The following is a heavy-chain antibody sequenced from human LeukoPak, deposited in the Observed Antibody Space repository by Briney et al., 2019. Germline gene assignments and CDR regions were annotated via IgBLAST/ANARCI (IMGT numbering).Heavy chain of an antibody. CDR2: IWSDGNNR. D-gene: IGHD1-26*01. J-gene: IGHJ6*03. CDR3: AKGPSASVSGFYMDV. V-gene: IGHV3-30*02. Sequence: GGSLRLSCAASRFTFRNYGMHWGPRATGKRLERVSFIWSDGNNRFYADSVKGGFTISRDNSKNMLYLQMDTLRAEDTALYYCAKGPSASVSGFYMDVWGKGTAVIVSS. CDR1: RFTFRNYG.